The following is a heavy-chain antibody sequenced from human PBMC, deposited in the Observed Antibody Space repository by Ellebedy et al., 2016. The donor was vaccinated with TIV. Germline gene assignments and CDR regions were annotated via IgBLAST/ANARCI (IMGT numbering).Heavy chain of an antibody. CDR3: ARDGYYYGMDV. CDR2: IYSGGST. J-gene: IGHJ6*02. Sequence: GESLKISXAASGFTVSSNYMSWVRQAPGKGLEWVSVIYSGGSTYYADSVKGRFTISRDNSKNTLYLQMNSLRAEDTAVYYCARDGYYYGMDVWGQGTTVTVS. CDR1: GFTVSSNY. V-gene: IGHV3-53*01.